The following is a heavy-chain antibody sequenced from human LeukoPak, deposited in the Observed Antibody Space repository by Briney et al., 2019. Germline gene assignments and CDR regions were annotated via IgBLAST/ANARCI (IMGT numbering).Heavy chain of an antibody. CDR2: ISSGSTYI. D-gene: IGHD3-22*01. Sequence: GGSLRLSCAASGFTFSSYGLSWVRQAPGKGLEWVSSISSGSTYISYADSLKGRFTISRDNAKNSLYLQMNSLRAEDTAVYYCARGGSSGPYYFDYWGQGTLVAVSS. V-gene: IGHV3-21*01. CDR3: ARGGSSGPYYFDY. CDR1: GFTFSSYG. J-gene: IGHJ4*02.